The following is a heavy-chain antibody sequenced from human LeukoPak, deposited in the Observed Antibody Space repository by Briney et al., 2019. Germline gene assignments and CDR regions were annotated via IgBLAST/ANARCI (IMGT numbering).Heavy chain of an antibody. Sequence: SVKVSCKASGGTFSSYTISWVRQAPGQGLGWMGRIIPILGIANYAQKFQGRVTITADKSTSTAYMELSSLRSEDTALYYCARAHVSERGSFDYWGQGTLVTVSS. D-gene: IGHD3-16*01. CDR1: GGTFSSYT. CDR3: ARAHVSERGSFDY. V-gene: IGHV1-69*02. J-gene: IGHJ4*02. CDR2: IIPILGIA.